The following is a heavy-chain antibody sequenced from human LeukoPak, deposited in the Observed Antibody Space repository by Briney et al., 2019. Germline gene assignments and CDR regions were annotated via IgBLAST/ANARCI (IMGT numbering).Heavy chain of an antibody. J-gene: IGHJ4*02. CDR2: ISSSGSTI. CDR3: ARGSTCDFWSGCYYFDY. V-gene: IGHV3-48*03. CDR1: GFTFSSYA. Sequence: PGGSLRLSCVVSGFTFSSYAMNWVRQAPGKGLEWVSYISSSGSTIHYADSVKGRFTISRDNAKNSVYLQMNSLRAEDTAVYYCARGSTCDFWSGCYYFDYWGPGTLVTVSS. D-gene: IGHD3-3*01.